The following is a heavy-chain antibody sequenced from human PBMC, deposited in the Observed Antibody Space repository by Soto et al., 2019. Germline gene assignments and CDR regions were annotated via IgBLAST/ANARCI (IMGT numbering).Heavy chain of an antibody. CDR3: AKEARNLGFDY. V-gene: IGHV3-23*01. J-gene: IGHJ4*02. Sequence: EVQLLESGGGLVQPGGSLRLSCAASGFTSSSYAMSWVRQAPGKGLEWVSSISGGGVSTYYADSVKGRFTISRDNSKNTLYLQMNSLRAEDTAIYYCAKEARNLGFDYWGQGTLVTVSS. CDR1: GFTSSSYA. CDR2: ISGGGVST.